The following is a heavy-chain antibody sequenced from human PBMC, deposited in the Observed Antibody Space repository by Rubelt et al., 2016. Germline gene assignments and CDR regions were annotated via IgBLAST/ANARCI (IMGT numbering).Heavy chain of an antibody. J-gene: IGHJ4*02. D-gene: IGHD4-17*01. Sequence: WVGRIRSKANSYATAYAASVKGRFTISRDDSKNRLYLQRSSLRAEDTAVYDCAREHRLWGNYGDSDYWGQGTLVTVSS. CDR3: AREHRLWGNYGDSDY. V-gene: IGHV3-73*01. CDR2: IRSKANSYAT.